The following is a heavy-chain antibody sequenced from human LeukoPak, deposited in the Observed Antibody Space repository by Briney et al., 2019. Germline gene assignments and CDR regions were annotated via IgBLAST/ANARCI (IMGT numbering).Heavy chain of an antibody. CDR2: IYYSGST. V-gene: IGHV4-59*01. CDR3: ARDPGETYYYGMDV. CDR1: GGSISSYY. D-gene: IGHD4-17*01. J-gene: IGHJ6*02. Sequence: SETLSLTCTVSGGSISSYYWSWIRQPAGKGLEWIGYIYYSGSTNYNPSLKSRVTISVDTSKNQFSLKLSSVTAADTAVYYCARDPGETYYYGMDVWGQGTTVTVSS.